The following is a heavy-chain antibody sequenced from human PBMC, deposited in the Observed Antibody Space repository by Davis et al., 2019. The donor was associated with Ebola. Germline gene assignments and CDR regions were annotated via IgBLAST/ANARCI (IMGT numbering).Heavy chain of an antibody. CDR2: IYYSGST. J-gene: IGHJ4*02. CDR3: ARGSGCSSTSCYTDY. V-gene: IGHV4-59*08. D-gene: IGHD2-2*02. Sequence: PGGSLRLSCAVYGGSFSGYYWSWIRQPPGRGLEWIGYIYYSGSTNYNPSLKSRVTISVDTSKNQFSLKLSSVTAADTAVYYCARGSGCSSTSCYTDYWGQGTLVTVSS. CDR1: GGSFSGYY.